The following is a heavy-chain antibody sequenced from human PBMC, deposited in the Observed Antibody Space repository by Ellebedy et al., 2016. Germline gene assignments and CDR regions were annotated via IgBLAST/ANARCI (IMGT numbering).Heavy chain of an antibody. CDR3: AISVWGFPLEWFLVDP. D-gene: IGHD3-3*01. Sequence: ASVKVSCKASGGTFSSYAISWVRQAPGQGLEWMGRIIPILGIANYAQKFQGRVTITADKSTSKAYMELSSLRTEDTAVYYCAISVWGFPLEWFLVDPWGQGTLVTVSS. J-gene: IGHJ5*02. CDR2: IIPILGIA. CDR1: GGTFSSYA. V-gene: IGHV1-69*04.